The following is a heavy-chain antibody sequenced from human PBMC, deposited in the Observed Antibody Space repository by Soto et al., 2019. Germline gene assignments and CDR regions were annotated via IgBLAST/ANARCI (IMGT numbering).Heavy chain of an antibody. D-gene: IGHD4-17*01. J-gene: IGHJ5*02. CDR3: ARATAVTLFDP. CDR1: GFSLSTSGVG. CDR2: IYWDDDK. V-gene: IGHV2-5*02. Sequence: QITLKESGPTLVKPTQTLTLTCTFSGFSLSTSGVGVGWIRQPPGKALEWLALIYWDDDKRYSPSLKSRLTITKDPSQNQVGLTMTNMDPVDTATYYCARATAVTLFDPWGQGTLVTVSS.